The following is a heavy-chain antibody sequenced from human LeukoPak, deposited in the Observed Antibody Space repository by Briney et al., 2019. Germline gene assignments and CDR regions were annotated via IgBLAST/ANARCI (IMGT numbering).Heavy chain of an antibody. Sequence: PGGSLRLSCAVSGFTVSSNYMSWVRQAPGKGLEWVSVLYSGGNTYYADSVKGRFTISRDNSKNTLYLQMNSLRAEDTAVYYCAKSGSVATPQIDYWGQGTLVTVSS. D-gene: IGHD5-12*01. J-gene: IGHJ4*02. CDR1: GFTVSSNY. CDR3: AKSGSVATPQIDY. V-gene: IGHV3-53*01. CDR2: LYSGGNT.